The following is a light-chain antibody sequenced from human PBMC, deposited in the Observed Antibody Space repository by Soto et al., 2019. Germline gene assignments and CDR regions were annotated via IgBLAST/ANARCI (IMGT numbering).Light chain of an antibody. J-gene: IGKJ5*01. Sequence: DIVLTQSPATLSLSPGERATLSCRASQSVSSYLAWYQQKPGQAPRLLIYDASNRATGIPARFSGSGSGTDFTLTIISLEPEDFAVYYCQQRSNWLITFGQGTRLEIK. V-gene: IGKV3-11*01. CDR1: QSVSSY. CDR3: QQRSNWLIT. CDR2: DAS.